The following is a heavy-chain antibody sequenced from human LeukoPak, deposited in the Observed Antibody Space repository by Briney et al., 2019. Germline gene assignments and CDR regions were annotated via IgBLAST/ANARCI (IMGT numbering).Heavy chain of an antibody. D-gene: IGHD6-19*01. Sequence: ASVKVSCKASGYTFTGYYMHWVRQAPGQGLEWMGIINPSGGSTSYAQKFQGRVTMTRDTSTSTVYMELSSLRSEDTAVYYCARVLSVAGTTNEYWFDPWGQGTLVTVSS. CDR1: GYTFTGYY. J-gene: IGHJ5*02. CDR3: ARVLSVAGTTNEYWFDP. CDR2: INPSGGST. V-gene: IGHV1-46*01.